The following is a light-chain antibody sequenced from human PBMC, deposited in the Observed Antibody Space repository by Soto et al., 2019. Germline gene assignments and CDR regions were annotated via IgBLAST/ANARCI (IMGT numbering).Light chain of an antibody. CDR2: GAS. V-gene: IGKV3-20*01. CDR1: QSVSSSY. J-gene: IGKJ1*01. CDR3: QQDGSSPRT. Sequence: EIVLTQSPGTLSLSPGERATLSCRASQSVSSSYLAWYQQKPGQAPRLLIYGASSRATGIPDRFSGSGSGTDFTLTISRLEPEDFAVYYGQQDGSSPRTFGQGTKVEIK.